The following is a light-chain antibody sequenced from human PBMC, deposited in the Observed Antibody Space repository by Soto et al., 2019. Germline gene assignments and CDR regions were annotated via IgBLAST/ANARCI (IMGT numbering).Light chain of an antibody. CDR2: GAS. V-gene: IGKV3-15*01. CDR1: QSVSSN. CDR3: QQYNNWRPWT. J-gene: IGKJ1*01. Sequence: EIVMTQSPATLSVSPGERATLSCRASQSVSSNLAWYQQKPGQAPRLLIYGASTRATGIPARFSGSGSGTECTLTIRSLQSEDFAVYYCQQYNNWRPWTFGQGAKVEIK.